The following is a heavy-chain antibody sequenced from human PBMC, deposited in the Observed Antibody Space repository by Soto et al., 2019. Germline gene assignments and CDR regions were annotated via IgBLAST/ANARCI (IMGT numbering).Heavy chain of an antibody. CDR1: VFTFSSYA. V-gene: IGHV3-23*01. CDR3: AKGGCSGGSCYPYYYYGMDV. CDR2: ISGSGGST. J-gene: IGHJ6*02. Sequence: PGGSLRLSCSASVFTFSSYAMSWFRQAPGKGLEWVSAISGSGGSTYYADSVKGRFTISRDNSKNTLYLQMNSLRAEDTAVYYCAKGGCSGGSCYPYYYYGMDVWGQGTTVTVSS. D-gene: IGHD2-15*01.